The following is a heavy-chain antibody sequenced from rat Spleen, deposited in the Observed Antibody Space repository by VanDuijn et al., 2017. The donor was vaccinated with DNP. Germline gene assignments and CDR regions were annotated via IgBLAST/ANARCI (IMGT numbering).Heavy chain of an antibody. Sequence: EVQLVESGGGLVQPGRSLKLSCAASGFTFSSFPLAWVRQAPPKGLEWVATISTSGGSTYYRDSVKGRFTISRDNGKSSLYLQMDSLRSEDTATYYCTTDLAYWGQGTLVTVSS. CDR1: GFTFSSFP. J-gene: IGHJ3*01. CDR2: ISTSGGST. CDR3: TTDLAY. V-gene: IGHV5-46*01.